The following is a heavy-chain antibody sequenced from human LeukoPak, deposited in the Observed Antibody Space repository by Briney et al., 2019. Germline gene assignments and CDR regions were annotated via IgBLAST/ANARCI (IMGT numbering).Heavy chain of an antibody. Sequence: GGSLRLSCAASGFTFSSYAMSWVRQAPGKGLEWVSAISGSGGSTYYADSVKGRFTISRDNSKNTLYLQMNSLRAEDTAVYYCAKGPDPLRIGYYYGMDVWGQGTTVTVSS. CDR2: ISGSGGST. V-gene: IGHV3-23*01. CDR1: GFTFSSYA. CDR3: AKGPDPLRIGYYYGMDV. J-gene: IGHJ6*02.